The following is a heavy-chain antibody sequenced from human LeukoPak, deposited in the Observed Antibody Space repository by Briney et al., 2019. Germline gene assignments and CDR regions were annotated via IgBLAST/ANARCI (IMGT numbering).Heavy chain of an antibody. J-gene: IGHJ6*02. CDR2: ISYDGSSK. V-gene: IGHV3-30*03. CDR3: ARPVYSGYTAFYYGMDV. Sequence: GGSLRLSCSASGFTFGSFGMHWVRQAPGKGLEWVGVISYDGSSKFYPDSVKGRFTISKDNPKNTLSLQMNSLRADDSAVYYCARPVYSGYTAFYYGMDVWGQGTTVTVSS. CDR1: GFTFGSFG. D-gene: IGHD5-12*01.